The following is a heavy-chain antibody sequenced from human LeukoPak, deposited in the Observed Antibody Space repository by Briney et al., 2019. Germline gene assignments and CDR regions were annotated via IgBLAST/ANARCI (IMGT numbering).Heavy chain of an antibody. CDR2: ITRRGEST. CDR1: GFTFSIYA. V-gene: IGHV3-23*01. Sequence: GGSLRLSCAASGFTFSIYAMSWVRQAPGKGLQWVSSITRRGESTWYVDSVKGRFTITRDNSENTLYLQMHSLRAEDTAVYYCARDRPNYYGSDGHYYRRDGDYWGRGTLVSVSS. CDR3: ARDRPNYYGSDGHYYRRDGDY. D-gene: IGHD3-22*01. J-gene: IGHJ4*02.